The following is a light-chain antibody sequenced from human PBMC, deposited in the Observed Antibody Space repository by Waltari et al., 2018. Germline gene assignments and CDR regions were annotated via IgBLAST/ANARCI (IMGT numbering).Light chain of an antibody. Sequence: IQLTQSPSSLSASVGDRVTITCRASQGISSNLAWYQQKPGNAPKLLISAASTLQSGVPLRFSGSGSGTDFTLTISSLQPEDFAIYYCQQQKSYPVSFGQGTRLEIK. CDR2: AAS. V-gene: IGKV1-9*01. CDR1: QGISSN. CDR3: QQQKSYPVS. J-gene: IGKJ5*01.